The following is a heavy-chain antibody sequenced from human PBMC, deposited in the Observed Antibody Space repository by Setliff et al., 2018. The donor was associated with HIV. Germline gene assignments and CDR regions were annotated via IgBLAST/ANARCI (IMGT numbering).Heavy chain of an antibody. V-gene: IGHV3-30*02. D-gene: IGHD3-22*01. Sequence: PGGSLRLSCAASGFTFSSYGMHRVRQAPGKGLEWVASIRYDGSNKYYADSVKGRFTISRDNSKNTLYLQMNSLRAEDTAVYYCAKIQNPQGYYYDSSGYYPHPGSPDYWGQGTLVTVSS. CDR1: GFTFSSYG. CDR2: IRYDGSNK. CDR3: AKIQNPQGYYYDSSGYYPHPGSPDY. J-gene: IGHJ4*02.